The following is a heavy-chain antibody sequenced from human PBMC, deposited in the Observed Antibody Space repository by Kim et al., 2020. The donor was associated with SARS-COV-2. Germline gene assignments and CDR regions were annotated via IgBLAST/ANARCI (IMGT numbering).Heavy chain of an antibody. D-gene: IGHD2-15*01. Sequence: GGSLRHSCAASGFTFSSYSMNWVRQAPGKGLEWVSSISSSSSYIYYADSMKGRFTISRDNAKNSLYLQMNSLRAEDTAVYYCAREGCSGGSCHAFYYYYYMDVWGKGTTVTVSS. CDR2: ISSSSSYI. J-gene: IGHJ6*03. V-gene: IGHV3-21*01. CDR1: GFTFSSYS. CDR3: AREGCSGGSCHAFYYYYYMDV.